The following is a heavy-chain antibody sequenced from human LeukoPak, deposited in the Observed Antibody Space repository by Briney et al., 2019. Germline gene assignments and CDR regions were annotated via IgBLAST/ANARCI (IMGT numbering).Heavy chain of an antibody. CDR2: ISWNSGSI. D-gene: IGHD3-22*01. V-gene: IGHV3-9*01. CDR1: GFTFDDYA. Sequence: PGRSLRLSCAASGFTFDDYAMHWVRQAPGKGLEWVSGISWNSGSIGYADSVKGRFTISRDNAKNSPYLQMNSLRAEDTALYYCARGYYDSSGYPPDYWGQGTLVTVSS. J-gene: IGHJ4*02. CDR3: ARGYYDSSGYPPDY.